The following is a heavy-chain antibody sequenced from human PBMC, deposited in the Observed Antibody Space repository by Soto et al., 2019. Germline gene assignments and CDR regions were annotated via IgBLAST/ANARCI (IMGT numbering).Heavy chain of an antibody. CDR2: ISAYNGNT. J-gene: IGHJ3*02. V-gene: IGHV1-18*01. D-gene: IGHD3-22*01. CDR3: ASPYYDSSGADDAFDI. Sequence: GASVKVSCKASGYTFTSYGISWVRQAPGQGLEWMGWISAYNGNTNYAQKLQGRVTMTTDTSTSTAYMELRSLRSDDTAVYYCASPYYDSSGADDAFDIWGQGTVVTVSS. CDR1: GYTFTSYG.